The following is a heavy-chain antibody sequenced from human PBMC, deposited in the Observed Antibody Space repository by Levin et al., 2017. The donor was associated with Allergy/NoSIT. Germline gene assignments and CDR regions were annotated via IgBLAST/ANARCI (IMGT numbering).Heavy chain of an antibody. V-gene: IGHV4-31*03. CDR2: IYFTGTT. CDR1: GDSISSGGYY. D-gene: IGHD3-10*01. Sequence: SETLSLTCTVSGDSISSGGYYWSWIRQNPGTGLEWIGYIYFTGTTYYNPSLESRVFMSVDTSKNQFSLRLSSVTAADTAMYYCAKALYVYASGTYGWLDPWGQGTLVTVSS. J-gene: IGHJ5*02. CDR3: AKALYVYASGTYGWLDP.